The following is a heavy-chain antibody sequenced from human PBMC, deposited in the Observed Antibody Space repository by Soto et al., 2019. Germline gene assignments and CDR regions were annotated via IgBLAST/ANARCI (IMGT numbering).Heavy chain of an antibody. V-gene: IGHV4-61*01. CDR1: GGSVTSGTYF. D-gene: IGHD6-19*01. CDR2: IYYSGTT. CDR3: ARENPVTGTSWFGP. Sequence: SETLSLTCSVSGGSVTSGTYFWSWIRQPPGKGLEWIGYIYYSGTTNYNPSLKSRVTISIDRSKNQFSLQLSSVTAADTAVYYCARENPVTGTSWFGPWGQGTLVTVYS. J-gene: IGHJ5*02.